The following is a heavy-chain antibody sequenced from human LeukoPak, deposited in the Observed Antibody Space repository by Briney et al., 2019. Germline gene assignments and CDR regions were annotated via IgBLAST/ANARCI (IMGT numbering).Heavy chain of an antibody. CDR2: IYVTGDYI. D-gene: IGHD3-10*01. CDR1: GFTFSHFS. Sequence: GGSLRLSRATSGFTFSHFSFKWVRQAPGKGLEWVASIYVTGDYIYYADSVKGRATISRDNAKNSVYLQMNSLRADDTAIYYCAREFNTIGNFDFWGQGILVTVSS. V-gene: IGHV3-21*01. J-gene: IGHJ4*02. CDR3: AREFNTIGNFDF.